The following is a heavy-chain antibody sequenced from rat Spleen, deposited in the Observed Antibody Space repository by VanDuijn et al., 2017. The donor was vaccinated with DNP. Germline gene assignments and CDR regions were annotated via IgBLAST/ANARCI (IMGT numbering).Heavy chain of an antibody. CDR3: ASWSPIAPISTSNY. CDR1: GFTFTIYW. CDR2: ITNSGGDT. D-gene: IGHD1-2*01. Sequence: EVQLVESGGDLVQPGRSLKLSCVASGFTFTIYWMAWIRQVPGKGLEWVASITNSGGDTYYPDSVRGRFTISRDNAENTIYLQMNSLRSEDTATYYCASWSPIAPISTSNYWGQGVMVTVSS. V-gene: IGHV5-31*01. J-gene: IGHJ2*01.